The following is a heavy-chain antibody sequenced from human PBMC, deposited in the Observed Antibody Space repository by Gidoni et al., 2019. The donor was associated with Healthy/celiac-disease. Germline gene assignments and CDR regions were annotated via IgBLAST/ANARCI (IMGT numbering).Heavy chain of an antibody. Sequence: QLQLQESGPGLVKPSETLSLTCTVSGGSISSSSYYWGWIRQPPGKGLEWIGSIYYSGSTYYNPSLKSRVTISVDTSKNQFSLKLSSVTAADTAVYYCARPYCTNGVCYHDAFDIWGQGTMVTVSS. D-gene: IGHD2-8*01. J-gene: IGHJ3*02. V-gene: IGHV4-39*01. CDR1: GGSISSSSYY. CDR3: ARPYCTNGVCYHDAFDI. CDR2: IYYSGST.